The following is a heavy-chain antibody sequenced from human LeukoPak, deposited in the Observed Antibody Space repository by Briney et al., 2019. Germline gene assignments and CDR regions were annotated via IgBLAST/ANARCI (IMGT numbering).Heavy chain of an antibody. D-gene: IGHD6-19*01. J-gene: IGHJ4*02. CDR2: INPNSGGT. Sequence: ASVKVSCKASGYTFTGYYMHWVRQAPGQGLEWMGWINPNSGGTNYAQKFQGGVTMTRDTSISTAYMELSRLRSDDTAVYYCARTNGSSGWYYFDYWGQGTLVTVSS. CDR1: GYTFTGYY. CDR3: ARTNGSSGWYYFDY. V-gene: IGHV1-2*02.